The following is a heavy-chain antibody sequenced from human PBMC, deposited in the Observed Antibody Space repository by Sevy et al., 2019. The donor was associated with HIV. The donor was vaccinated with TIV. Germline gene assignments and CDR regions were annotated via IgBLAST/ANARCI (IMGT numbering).Heavy chain of an antibody. V-gene: IGHV4-39*01. CDR3: AGPILTYNNGWSYYDY. CDR1: GASISSSGYY. J-gene: IGHJ4*02. CDR2: INYSGST. D-gene: IGHD6-19*01. Sequence: SETLSLTCTVSGASISSSGYYWGWIRQPPGKGLEWIASINYSGSTFYNPSLKSRVTISADTSKNQFSLDLNSVTAADTAIYYCAGPILTYNNGWSYYDYWGLGTVVTVSS.